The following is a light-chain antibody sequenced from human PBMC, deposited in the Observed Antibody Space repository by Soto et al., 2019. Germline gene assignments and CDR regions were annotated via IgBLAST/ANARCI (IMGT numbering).Light chain of an antibody. J-gene: IGKJ2*01. Sequence: IVLTQSPATLSLSPGEKATLSCRASQSVSSYLAWYQHKPGQAPRLLIFDASHRASGIPPRFSGSGSGTDFTLTISSLEPEDFAVYCCQQRSSFWPEYTFGQGTKVEIK. CDR2: DAS. CDR1: QSVSSY. CDR3: QQRSSFWPEYT. V-gene: IGKV3-11*01.